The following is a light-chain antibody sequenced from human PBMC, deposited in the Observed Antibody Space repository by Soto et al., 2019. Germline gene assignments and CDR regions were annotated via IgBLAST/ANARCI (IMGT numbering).Light chain of an antibody. CDR1: QSLLHSNGYNY. Sequence: EIVMTQSPLSLPVTPGEPASISCRSSQSLLHSNGYNYLDWYLQKPGQSPQLLIYLGSNRSSGVPDRFSGSGSGTDLTLKISRVEAEDVGVYYCMQALQTRTFGQGTKVDIK. CDR2: LGS. J-gene: IGKJ1*01. CDR3: MQALQTRT. V-gene: IGKV2-28*01.